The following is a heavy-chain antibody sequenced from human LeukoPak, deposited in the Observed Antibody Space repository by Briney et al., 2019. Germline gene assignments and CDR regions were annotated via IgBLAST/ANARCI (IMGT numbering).Heavy chain of an antibody. CDR1: GFTFSTYG. CDR2: IWYDGSNK. CDR3: ARDSGHAFDI. Sequence: GGSLRPSCVASGFTFSTYGMHWVRQAPGKGLEWVAVIWYDGSNKYYGDSVKGRFTISRDNSKNTLYLQMNSLRAEDTAVYYCARDSGHAFDIWGQGTMVTVSS. D-gene: IGHD6-25*01. V-gene: IGHV3-33*01. J-gene: IGHJ3*02.